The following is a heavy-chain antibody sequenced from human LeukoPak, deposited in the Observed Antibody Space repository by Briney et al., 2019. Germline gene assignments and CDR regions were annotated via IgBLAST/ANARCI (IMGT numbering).Heavy chain of an antibody. CDR2: IKEDGSEK. J-gene: IGHJ4*02. CDR1: GFTLSSYW. Sequence: GGSLRLSCAASGFTLSSYWMSWVRQAPGRGLEWVANIKEDGSEKYYVDSVKGRFTISRDNAKNSLNLQMNSLRAEDTAVYFCARDGSGFYYWGQGTLVTVSS. V-gene: IGHV3-7*01. D-gene: IGHD3-3*01. CDR3: ARDGSGFYY.